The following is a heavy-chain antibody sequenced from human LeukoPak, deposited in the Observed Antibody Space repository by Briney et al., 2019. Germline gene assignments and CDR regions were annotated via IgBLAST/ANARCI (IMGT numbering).Heavy chain of an antibody. D-gene: IGHD2-15*01. CDR2: IRYGGSNK. CDR1: GFPFSSYG. J-gene: IGHJ4*02. V-gene: IGHV3-30*02. Sequence: GGSLRLSCSASGFPFSSYGMHWVRQAPGKGLEWVAFIRYGGSNKYYADSVKGRFTISRDDSKNTLYLQMNSLRAEDTAVYYCAKVWAMEYCTGGSCYGVHYWGQGTLVTVSS. CDR3: AKVWAMEYCTGGSCYGVHY.